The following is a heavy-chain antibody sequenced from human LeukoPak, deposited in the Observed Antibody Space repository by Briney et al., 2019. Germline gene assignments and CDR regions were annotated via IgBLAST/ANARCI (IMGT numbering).Heavy chain of an antibody. Sequence: ASVKVSCKASGGTFSSYAISWVRQAPGQGLEWMGGIIPIFGTANYAQKFQGRVTITADKSTSTAYMELSSLRSEDTAVYYCAVHPTGIPRPLDYWGQGTLVTVSS. CDR1: GGTFSSYA. CDR3: AVHPTGIPRPLDY. D-gene: IGHD6-6*01. CDR2: IIPIFGTA. V-gene: IGHV1-69*06. J-gene: IGHJ4*02.